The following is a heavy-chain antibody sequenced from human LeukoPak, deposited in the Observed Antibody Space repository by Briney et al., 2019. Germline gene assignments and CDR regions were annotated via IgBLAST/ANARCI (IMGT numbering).Heavy chain of an antibody. Sequence: GGSLRLSCVASGLTVSNNYMNWVRQAPGKGLEWVSSFGTRSTSIYHAGSVKGRFAISRDNAKNSLYLQMNSLRAEDTAVYYCAREVSEGFDFWGQGTLVTVSS. CDR2: FGTRSTSI. CDR3: AREVSEGFDF. CDR1: GLTVSNNY. V-gene: IGHV3-21*01. J-gene: IGHJ4*02. D-gene: IGHD3-22*01.